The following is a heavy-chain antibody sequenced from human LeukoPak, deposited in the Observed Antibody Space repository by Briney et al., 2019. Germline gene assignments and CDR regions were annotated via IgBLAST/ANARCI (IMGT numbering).Heavy chain of an antibody. CDR1: GGSISSTSYS. V-gene: IGHV4-39*01. J-gene: IGHJ4*02. D-gene: IGHD5-18*01. CDR2: IYYGGST. Sequence: SQTLSLTCNVSGGSISSTSYSWGWIRQPPGKGLEWIGSIYYGGSTYYNPSLKSRATISVDTSKNQFSLRLGSVSATDTAVYYCASPRGFSYGYFDYWGQGTLVTVSS. CDR3: ASPRGFSYGYFDY.